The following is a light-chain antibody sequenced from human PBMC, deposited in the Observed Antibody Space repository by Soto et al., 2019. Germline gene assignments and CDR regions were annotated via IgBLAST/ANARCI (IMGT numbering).Light chain of an antibody. V-gene: IGKV3-11*01. CDR2: DTS. CDR3: QQRSNWPPIT. J-gene: IGKJ5*01. Sequence: DIVLTQSPATLSLSPGXRATLSCXASRXLISTYLAWLQQRPGQAPRLLIYDTSNRATGIPARFSGSGSGTDFTLTISSLEPEDFAVYYCQQRSNWPPITFGQGTRLEIK. CDR1: RXLISTY.